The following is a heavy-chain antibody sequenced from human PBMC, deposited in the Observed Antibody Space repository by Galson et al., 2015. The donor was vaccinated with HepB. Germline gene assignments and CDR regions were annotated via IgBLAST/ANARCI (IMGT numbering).Heavy chain of an antibody. CDR3: AYEPPFEYYYDSSGSVAFDI. J-gene: IGHJ3*02. CDR2: ISAYNGNT. D-gene: IGHD3-22*01. V-gene: IGHV1-18*04. Sequence: SVKVSCKASGYTFTSYGISWVRQAPGQGLEWMGWISAYNGNTNYAQKLQGRVTMTTDTSTSTAYMELRSLRSDDTAVYYCAYEPPFEYYYDSSGSVAFDIWGQGTMVTVSS. CDR1: GYTFTSYG.